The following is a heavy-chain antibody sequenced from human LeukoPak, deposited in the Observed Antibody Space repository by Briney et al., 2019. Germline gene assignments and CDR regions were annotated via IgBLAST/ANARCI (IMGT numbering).Heavy chain of an antibody. Sequence: PSETLSLTCAVYGRSFSGYYASWIRQPPGKGLGWIGEINHSASTNYNPPLKSRVTISVDTSKNQFSLKLSSVTAADTAVYYCASVSAYYYDSSRDYYGMDVWGQGTTVTVS. D-gene: IGHD3-22*01. J-gene: IGHJ6*02. CDR1: GRSFSGYY. CDR2: INHSAST. V-gene: IGHV4-34*01. CDR3: ASVSAYYYDSSRDYYGMDV.